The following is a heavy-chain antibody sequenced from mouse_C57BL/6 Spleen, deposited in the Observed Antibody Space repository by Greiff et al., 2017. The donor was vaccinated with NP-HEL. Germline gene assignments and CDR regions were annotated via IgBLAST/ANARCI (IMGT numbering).Heavy chain of an antibody. Sequence: QVQLKQSGAELVRPGASVKLSCKASGYTFTDYYINWVKQRPGQGLEWIARIYPGSGNPNYNEKFKGKATLTAEKSSSTAYMHLRSLTSEDSAIYFCARSISAGHAMDYWGQGTSVTVSS. J-gene: IGHJ4*01. CDR1: GYTFTDYY. CDR2: IYPGSGNP. V-gene: IGHV1-76*01. D-gene: IGHD2-3*01. CDR3: ARSISAGHAMDY.